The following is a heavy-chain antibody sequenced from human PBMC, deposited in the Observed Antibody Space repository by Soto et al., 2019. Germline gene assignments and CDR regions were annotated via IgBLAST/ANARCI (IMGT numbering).Heavy chain of an antibody. CDR2: INHSGST. J-gene: IGHJ6*03. Sequence: SETLSLTCAVYGGSFSGYYWSWIRQPPGKGLEWIGEINHSGSTNYNPSLKSRVTVSVDTSKNQFSLKLSSVTAADTAVYYCARGRGRTMVRGVIGYYYMDVWGKGTTVTVSS. CDR3: ARGRGRTMVRGVIGYYYMDV. V-gene: IGHV4-34*01. D-gene: IGHD3-10*01. CDR1: GGSFSGYY.